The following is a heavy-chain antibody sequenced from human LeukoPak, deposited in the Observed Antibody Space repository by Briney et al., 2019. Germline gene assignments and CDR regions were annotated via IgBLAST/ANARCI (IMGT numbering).Heavy chain of an antibody. CDR3: ARGDSATKYFDSSGPGGY. D-gene: IGHD3-22*01. V-gene: IGHV1-46*01. J-gene: IGHJ4*02. CDR1: GYSFTSYY. CDR2: INPSGGST. Sequence: GASVKVSCKASGYSFTSYYMHWVRQAPGQGLEWMGIINPSGGSTSYAQKFQGRVTMTRDASTSTVYMELSSLRSEDTAVYYCARGDSATKYFDSSGPGGYWGQGTLVTVSS.